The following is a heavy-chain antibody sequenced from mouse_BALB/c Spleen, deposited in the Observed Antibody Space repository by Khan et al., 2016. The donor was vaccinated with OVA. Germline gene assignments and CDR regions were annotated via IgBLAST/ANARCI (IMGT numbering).Heavy chain of an antibody. Sequence: QVQLKQSGPGLVAPSQSLSITCPISGFSLTHYGVHWVRQPPGKGLEWLVVIWRDGSTTYNSDLKSRLSISKDNSKSQVFLKMNSLQTDDTAMYYCARQPYYHYYIMDYWGQGTSVTVSS. D-gene: IGHD2-10*01. CDR1: GFSLTHYG. J-gene: IGHJ4*01. V-gene: IGHV2-6-1*01. CDR2: IWRDGST. CDR3: ARQPYYHYYIMDY.